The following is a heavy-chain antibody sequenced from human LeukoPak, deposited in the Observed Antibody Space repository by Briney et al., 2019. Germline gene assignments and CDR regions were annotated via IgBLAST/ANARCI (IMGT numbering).Heavy chain of an antibody. CDR2: ITTGGDT. CDR1: GFTFRSYA. V-gene: IGHV3-23*01. J-gene: IGHJ4*02. Sequence: GGSLRLSCEASGFTFRSYAMSWVRQAPGKGLEWVSVITTGGDTYYADSVKGRFTISRENCKNTLYVQLNSLRADDTAVYYCTPHLWGGTYPYYLAYWGQGTLVTVSS. D-gene: IGHD1-26*01. CDR3: TPHLWGGTYPYYLAY.